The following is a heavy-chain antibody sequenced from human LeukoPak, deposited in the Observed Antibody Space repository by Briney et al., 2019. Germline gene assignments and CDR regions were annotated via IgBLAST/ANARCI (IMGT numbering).Heavy chain of an antibody. J-gene: IGHJ4*02. CDR3: AKVPRQNGWFPLSDY. D-gene: IGHD6-19*01. Sequence: GGSLRLSCAASGFTFSSYAMHWVRQAPGKGLEWVAVMSYDGGTKYYAESVKGRFTISRDNSKNTLYLQINSLRAEDTAVYYCAKVPRQNGWFPLSDYWGQGALVTVSS. CDR1: GFTFSSYA. V-gene: IGHV3-30*18. CDR2: MSYDGGTK.